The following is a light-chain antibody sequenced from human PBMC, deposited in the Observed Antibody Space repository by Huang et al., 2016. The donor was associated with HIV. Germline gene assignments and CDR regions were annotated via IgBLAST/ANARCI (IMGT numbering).Light chain of an antibody. CDR3: QQYDNWPPGLT. CDR2: DTS. Sequence: EIMMTQSPATLSVSPGGRATISCRASQNVRNNLAWYQQKTGQAPRLLIYDTSTRASGIPARFSGSGSGTEFTLTISGLQSEDFAFYYCQQYDNWPPGLTFGGGTKIEI. CDR1: QNVRNN. V-gene: IGKV3D-15*01. J-gene: IGKJ4*01.